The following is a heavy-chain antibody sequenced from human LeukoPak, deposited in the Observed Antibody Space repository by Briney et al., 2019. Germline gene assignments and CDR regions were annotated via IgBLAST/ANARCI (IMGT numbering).Heavy chain of an antibody. J-gene: IGHJ4*02. CDR3: ARVRWYCSSTSCRNYYFDY. V-gene: IGHV3-7*03. CDR1: GFTFSSNW. CDR2: IKQDGSEK. D-gene: IGHD2-2*01. Sequence: AGSLRLSCAASGFTFSSNWMSWVRQAPGKVLEWVANIKQDGSEKYYVDSVKSRFTISRDNAENSLYLQMNSLRAEDTAVYYCARVRWYCSSTSCRNYYFDYWGQGTLVTVSS.